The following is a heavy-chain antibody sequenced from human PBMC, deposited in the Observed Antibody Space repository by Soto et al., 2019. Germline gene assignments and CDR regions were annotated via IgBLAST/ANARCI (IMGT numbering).Heavy chain of an antibody. V-gene: IGHV3-30*03. Sequence: GGSLRLSCAASGFTFSSYGLHWVRQAPGKGLEWVAVISYDGNTKFYADSVKGRFTISRDNSKNTLYLQMSSLRPEDTAVYYCARSYCSSTSCYTWWYYGMDVWGQGTTVTVSS. J-gene: IGHJ6*02. CDR1: GFTFSSYG. D-gene: IGHD2-2*02. CDR3: ARSYCSSTSCYTWWYYGMDV. CDR2: ISYDGNTK.